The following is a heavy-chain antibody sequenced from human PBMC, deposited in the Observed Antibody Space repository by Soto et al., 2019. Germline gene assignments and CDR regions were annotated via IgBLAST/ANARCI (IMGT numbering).Heavy chain of an antibody. V-gene: IGHV3-23*01. CDR2: ISGSGYAT. D-gene: IGHD4-17*01. CDR1: GFTFSSYD. J-gene: IGHJ6*02. Sequence: EVQLLESGGGLVQPGGSLRLSCAASGFTFSSYDMSWVRQAPGMGLEWVSVISGSGYATYYADSVKGRFTVSRDNSNNTVYLQMNSLRAEDTAVYYCAKEETVLVNYYYYYGMDVWGQGTTVTVSS. CDR3: AKEETVLVNYYYYYGMDV.